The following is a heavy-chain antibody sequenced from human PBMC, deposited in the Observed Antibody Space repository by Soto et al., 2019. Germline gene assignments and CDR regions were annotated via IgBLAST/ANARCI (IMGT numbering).Heavy chain of an antibody. CDR3: ARNLKGVYAINYYYYYMDV. CDR1: GYTFTSYY. D-gene: IGHD2-8*01. J-gene: IGHJ6*03. V-gene: IGHV1-46*01. Sequence: ASVKVSCKASGYTFTSYYMHWVRQAPGQGLEWMGIINPSGGSTSYAQKFQGRVTMTRNTSISTAYMELSSLRSEDTAVYYCARNLKGVYAINYYYYYMDVWGKGTTVTV. CDR2: INPSGGST.